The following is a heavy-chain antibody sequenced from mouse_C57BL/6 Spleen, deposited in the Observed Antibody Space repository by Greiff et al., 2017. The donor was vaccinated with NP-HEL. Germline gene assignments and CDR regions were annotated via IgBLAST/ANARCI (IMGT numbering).Heavy chain of an antibody. CDR3: ARGGPLDY. CDR2: IDPSDSYT. Sequence: QVQLQQPGAELVMPGASVKLSCKASGYTFTSYWMHWVKQRPGQGLEWIGEIDPSDSYTNYNQKFKGKSTLTVDKSSSTAYMQLSSLTSEDSAVYYCARGGPLDYWGQGTTLTVSS. V-gene: IGHV1-69*01. J-gene: IGHJ2*01. CDR1: GYTFTSYW. D-gene: IGHD3-3*01.